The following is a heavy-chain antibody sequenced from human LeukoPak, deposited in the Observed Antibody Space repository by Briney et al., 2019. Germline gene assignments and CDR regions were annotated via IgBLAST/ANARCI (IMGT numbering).Heavy chain of an antibody. CDR2: IYYSGST. Sequence: SETLSLTCTVSGGSISSYYWSWIRQPPGKGLEWIGYIYYSGSTNYNPSLKSRVTISVDTSKNQFSLKLSSVTAADTAVYYCARVSIQLWLDYWGQGTLVSVSS. CDR3: ARVSIQLWLDY. J-gene: IGHJ4*02. V-gene: IGHV4-59*01. CDR1: GGSISSYY. D-gene: IGHD5-18*01.